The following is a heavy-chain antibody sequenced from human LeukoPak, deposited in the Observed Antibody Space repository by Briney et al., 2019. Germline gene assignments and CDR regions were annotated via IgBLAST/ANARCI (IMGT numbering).Heavy chain of an antibody. D-gene: IGHD6-19*01. CDR2: ISGSGCNT. Sequence: GGSLRLSCAASRFTFSSYILSWVRQALGKGVGWGSAISGSGCNTYHADSVKGRFTISRDNSKNTLYLQMNSLRAEDTAVYYCAKDQAAVAAYYFDYWGQGTLVTVSS. J-gene: IGHJ4*02. CDR3: AKDQAAVAAYYFDY. CDR1: RFTFSSYI. V-gene: IGHV3-23*01.